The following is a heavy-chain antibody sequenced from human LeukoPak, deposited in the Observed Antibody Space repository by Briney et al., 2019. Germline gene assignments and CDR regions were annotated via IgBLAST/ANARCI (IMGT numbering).Heavy chain of an antibody. CDR1: GFTFDDYA. CDR2: ISWYSGSI. Sequence: GRSLRLSCAASGFTFDDYAMHWVRQAPGKGLEWVSGISWYSGSIGYADSVKGRFTISRDNAKNSLYLQMNSLRAEDTALYYCAKGYSYAPGDYFDYWGQGTLVTVSS. D-gene: IGHD5-18*01. CDR3: AKGYSYAPGDYFDY. V-gene: IGHV3-9*01. J-gene: IGHJ4*02.